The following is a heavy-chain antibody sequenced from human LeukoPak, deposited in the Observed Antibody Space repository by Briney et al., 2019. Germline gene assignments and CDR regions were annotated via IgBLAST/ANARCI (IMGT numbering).Heavy chain of an antibody. CDR2: ISGSGGST. D-gene: IGHD4-11*01. CDR1: GFTFGSYA. CDR3: AKETLDYSNVGSYFDY. J-gene: IGHJ4*02. Sequence: GGSLRLSCAASGFTFGSYAMSWVRQAPGKGLEWVSAISGSGGSTYYADSVKGRFTISRDNSKNTLYLQMNSLRAEDTAVYYCAKETLDYSNVGSYFDYWGQGTLVTVSS. V-gene: IGHV3-23*01.